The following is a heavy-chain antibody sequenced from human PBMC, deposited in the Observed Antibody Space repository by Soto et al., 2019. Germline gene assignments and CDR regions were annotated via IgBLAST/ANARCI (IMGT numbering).Heavy chain of an antibody. D-gene: IGHD4-17*01. CDR2: IRAYNGNT. J-gene: IGHJ3*02. Sequence: ASVKVSCKASGYTFTSYGISWVRQAPGQGLEWMGWIRAYNGNTNYAQKLQGRVTMTRATSTGTAYMELRSLRSDDTAVYYCARFSGLDYGDSNDAFDIWGQGTMVTVSS. CDR3: ARFSGLDYGDSNDAFDI. CDR1: GYTFTSYG. V-gene: IGHV1-18*01.